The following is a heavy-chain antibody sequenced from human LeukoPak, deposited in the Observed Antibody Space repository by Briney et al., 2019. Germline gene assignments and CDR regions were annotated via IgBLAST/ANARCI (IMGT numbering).Heavy chain of an antibody. CDR1: VNSISSGDNY. CDR3: ARASYSYDINGWVPFDY. V-gene: IGHV4-61*02. J-gene: IGHJ4*02. D-gene: IGHD3-22*01. Sequence: PSQTLSLTCTVSVNSISSGDNYWSWIRQPAGKGLAWIGRIYTSGSTNYNPSLKSRITISGDTSKNQFSLRLSSVTAADTAVYYCARASYSYDINGWVPFDYWGQGTLVTVSS. CDR2: IYTSGST.